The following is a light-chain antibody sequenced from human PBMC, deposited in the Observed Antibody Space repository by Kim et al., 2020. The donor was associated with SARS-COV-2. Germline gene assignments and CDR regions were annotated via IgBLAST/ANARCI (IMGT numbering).Light chain of an antibody. V-gene: IGKV3-20*01. CDR1: QSHSTRY. J-gene: IGKJ2*01. CDR2: GAF. CDR3: QRFGSSTYT. Sequence: LSPRESATLACRASQSHSTRYLVWYQQKPGQIPRVLIYGAFSRATGIPDRFSGSGSGTDFTLTISRLEPEDSAVYYCQRFGSSTYTFGQGTKLEI.